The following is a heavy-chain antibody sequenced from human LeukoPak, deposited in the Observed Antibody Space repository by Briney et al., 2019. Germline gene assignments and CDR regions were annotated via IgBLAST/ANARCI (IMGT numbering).Heavy chain of an antibody. Sequence: GESLKISCKGSGYSFTSYWIGWVRPMPGKGLEWMGIIYPGDSDTRYSPSFQGQVTISADKSISTAYLQWSSLKASDTAMYYCARHLPSWAVAGTGFDYWGQGTLVTVSS. CDR2: IYPGDSDT. CDR1: GYSFTSYW. V-gene: IGHV5-51*01. J-gene: IGHJ4*02. CDR3: ARHLPSWAVAGTGFDY. D-gene: IGHD6-19*01.